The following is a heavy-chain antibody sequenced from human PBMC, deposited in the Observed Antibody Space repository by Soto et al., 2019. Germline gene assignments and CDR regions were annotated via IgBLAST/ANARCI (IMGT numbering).Heavy chain of an antibody. V-gene: IGHV4-34*01. Sequence: SETLSLTCAVYGGSFSGYYWSWIRQPPGKGLEWIGEINHSGSTNYNPCLKSRVTISVDTSKNQFSLKLSSVTAGDTAVYYCVRGGGGVAAGWRYYYYYGMDVWGQGTTVTVSS. J-gene: IGHJ6*02. CDR1: GGSFSGYY. D-gene: IGHD6-13*01. CDR3: VRGGGGVAAGWRYYYYYGMDV. CDR2: INHSGST.